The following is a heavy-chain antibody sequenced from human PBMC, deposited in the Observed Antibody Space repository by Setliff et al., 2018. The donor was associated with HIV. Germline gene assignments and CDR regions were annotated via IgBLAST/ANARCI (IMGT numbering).Heavy chain of an antibody. CDR1: GGSISNSRYY. J-gene: IGHJ5*02. V-gene: IGHV4-39*01. D-gene: IGHD3-22*01. Sequence: TLSLTCTVSGGSISNSRYYWSWIRQPPGKGLEWIGSIYYGGSTYYNPSLKSRVTISVDTSKNQFSLKLSSVTAADAAVYYCASRVYYYDSSGYLREEGFDPWGQGTLVTVSS. CDR3: ASRVYYYDSSGYLREEGFDP. CDR2: IYYGGST.